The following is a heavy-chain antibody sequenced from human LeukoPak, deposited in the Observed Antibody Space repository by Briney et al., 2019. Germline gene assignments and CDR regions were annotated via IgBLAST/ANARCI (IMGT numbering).Heavy chain of an antibody. CDR3: ARVDRKYYHFPYFDY. D-gene: IGHD3-3*01. J-gene: IGHJ4*02. V-gene: IGHV1-2*02. CDR2: INPNSGGT. Sequence: EASVKVSCKASGYTLTGYYMHWVRQAPGQGLEWMGWINPNSGGTNYAQKFQGRVTMTRDTSISTAYVELSRLRSDDTAVYYCARVDRKYYHFPYFDYWGQGTLVTVSS. CDR1: GYTLTGYY.